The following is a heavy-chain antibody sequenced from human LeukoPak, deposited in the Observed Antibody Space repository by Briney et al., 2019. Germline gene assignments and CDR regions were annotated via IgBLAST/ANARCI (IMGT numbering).Heavy chain of an antibody. Sequence: SGTLFLTCTVSGGSISSYYWSWIRQPPGKGLEWIGYIYYSGSTSYSPSLKSRVTISVDTSKNQFSLKVTSVTAADTAVYYCARDLAPMAYWGQGTLVTVSS. V-gene: IGHV4-59*01. J-gene: IGHJ4*02. CDR1: GGSISSYY. D-gene: IGHD3-10*01. CDR2: IYYSGST. CDR3: ARDLAPMAY.